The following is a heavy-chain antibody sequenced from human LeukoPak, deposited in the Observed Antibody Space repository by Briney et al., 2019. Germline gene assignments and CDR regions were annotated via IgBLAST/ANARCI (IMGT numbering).Heavy chain of an antibody. J-gene: IGHJ4*02. CDR1: GFTFTDYY. V-gene: IGHV1-2*02. CDR2: IGPHSSAT. D-gene: IGHD2/OR15-2a*01. Sequence: ASVKVSCKSSGFTFTDYYIHWVRQAPGQGLEWMGYIGPHSSATSSPQEFQGRVTMTRDTSMSTSYMELTRLTSDDTAVYYCAREGNGLLSKDFDYWGQGTLVTVSS. CDR3: AREGNGLLSKDFDY.